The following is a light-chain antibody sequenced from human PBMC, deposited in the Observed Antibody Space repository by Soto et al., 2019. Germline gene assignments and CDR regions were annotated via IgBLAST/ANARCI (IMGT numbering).Light chain of an antibody. J-gene: IGKJ1*01. Sequence: EIVMTQSPATLSVSPGERATLSCRASQSVTSNFAWYQQKPGQAPRLLIYDASTRATGIPARFSGSGSGTEFTLTISSLQSEDFAVYYCQQYNNWPPWTFXRGTKVDIK. CDR2: DAS. CDR3: QQYNNWPPWT. V-gene: IGKV3-15*01. CDR1: QSVTSN.